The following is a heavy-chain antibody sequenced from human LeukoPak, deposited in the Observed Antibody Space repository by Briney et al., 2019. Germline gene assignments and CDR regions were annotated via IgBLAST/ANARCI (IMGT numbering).Heavy chain of an antibody. Sequence: GGSLRLSCAASGFTFSSYGMHWVRQAPGKGLEWVAVIWYDGSNKYYADSVKGRFTISRDNSKNTLYLQMNSLRAEDTALYYCAKDYGKDSSGWYDYWGQGTLVTVSS. J-gene: IGHJ4*02. CDR2: IWYDGSNK. CDR1: GFTFSSYG. CDR3: AKDYGKDSSGWYDY. D-gene: IGHD6-19*01. V-gene: IGHV3-30*02.